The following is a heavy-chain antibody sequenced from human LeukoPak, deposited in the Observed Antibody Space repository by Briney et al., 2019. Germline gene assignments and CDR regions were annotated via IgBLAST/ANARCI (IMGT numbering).Heavy chain of an antibody. J-gene: IGHJ4*02. CDR2: ISWDGGST. D-gene: IGHD3-10*01. CDR1: GFTFSSYG. CDR3: AKDGDRNYYGSGTPLDY. V-gene: IGHV3-43*01. Sequence: PGGSLRLSCAASGFTFSSYGMHWVRQAPGKGLEWVSLISWDGGSTYYADSAKGRFTISRDNSKNSLYLQMNSLRTEDTALYYCAKDGDRNYYGSGTPLDYWGQGTLVTVSS.